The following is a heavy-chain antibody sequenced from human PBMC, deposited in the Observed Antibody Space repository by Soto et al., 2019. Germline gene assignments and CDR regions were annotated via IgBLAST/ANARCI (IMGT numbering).Heavy chain of an antibody. J-gene: IGHJ5*01. D-gene: IGHD3-10*01. Sequence: HVQLQESGPGLVKPSETLSLTCTVSGVSISSYYWSWVRQPPGKGLEWIGYIYYSGGTNYNPSLKSRVTISLDTSKSHFSLQLTSVAAADTAVYYCASLGFWDFYSPLDSWGQGALVTVSS. CDR3: ASLGFWDFYSPLDS. CDR2: IYYSGGT. V-gene: IGHV4-59*08. CDR1: GVSISSYY.